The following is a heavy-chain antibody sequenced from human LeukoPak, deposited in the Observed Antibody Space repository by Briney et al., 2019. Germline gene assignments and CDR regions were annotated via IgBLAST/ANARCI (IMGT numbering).Heavy chain of an antibody. CDR2: IYYSGGT. CDR3: ARALGGYYYMDV. J-gene: IGHJ6*03. CDR1: GGSISSGDYY. V-gene: IGHV4-30-4*08. D-gene: IGHD3-3*02. Sequence: SETLSLTCTVSGGSISSGDYYWSWIRQPPGKGLEWIGYIYYSGGTYYNPSLKSRVTISVDTSKNQFSLKLSSVTAADTAVYYCARALGGYYYMDVWGKGTTVTVSS.